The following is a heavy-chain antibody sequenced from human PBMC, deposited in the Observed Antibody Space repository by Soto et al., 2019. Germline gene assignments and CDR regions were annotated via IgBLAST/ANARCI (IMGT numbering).Heavy chain of an antibody. CDR2: ISGYNGNT. Sequence: GPGVKKPGASVKVSCKATGYTFRSYGVTWVRQAPGQGLEWMGWISGYNGNTEYAQKLQGRVTMTTDTSTSTVYMERRSLGSADPAVNYSARDRGVVTSGSAYYFDYWGQGTLVTVSS. D-gene: IGHD3-10*01. V-gene: IGHV1-18*01. J-gene: IGHJ4*02. CDR3: ARDRGVVTSGSAYYFDY. CDR1: GYTFRSYG.